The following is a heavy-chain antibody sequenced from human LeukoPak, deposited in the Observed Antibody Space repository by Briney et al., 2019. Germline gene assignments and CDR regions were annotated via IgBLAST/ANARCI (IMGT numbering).Heavy chain of an antibody. J-gene: IGHJ4*02. CDR2: IYYSGST. D-gene: IGHD1-26*01. V-gene: IGHV4-59*01. Sequence: SETLSLTCAVYGGSFSGYYWSWIRQPPGKGLEWIGYIYYSGSTNYNPSLKSRVTISVDTSKNQFSLKLSSVTAADTAVYYCARDRSSGSTLDYWGQGTLVTVSS. CDR1: GGSFSGYY. CDR3: ARDRSSGSTLDY.